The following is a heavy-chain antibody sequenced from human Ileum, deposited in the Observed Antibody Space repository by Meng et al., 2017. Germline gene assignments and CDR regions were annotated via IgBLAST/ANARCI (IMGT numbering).Heavy chain of an antibody. J-gene: IGHJ4*02. V-gene: IGHV3-23*01. D-gene: IGHD3-16*01. Sequence: GESLKISCAASGFNFRNYAMNWVRPAPGKGLEWVSVIGSGGATTFYADTVKGRFTISRDNSKNTLYLHMDSLRAEDTAVYYCANKIPGETKNHFANWGQGTLVTVSS. CDR1: GFNFRNYA. CDR3: ANKIPGETKNHFAN. CDR2: IGSGGATT.